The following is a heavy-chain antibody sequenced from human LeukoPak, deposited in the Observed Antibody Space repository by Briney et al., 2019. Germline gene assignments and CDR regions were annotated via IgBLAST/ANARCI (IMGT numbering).Heavy chain of an antibody. CDR3: ARRLSTPTPGTTGYFAN. CDR1: GGSIRSCGYY. Sequence: SETLSPSRTFSGGSIRSCGYYWGCIRQPPGKGLEWIGSIYYSGHTYYNSSLRSRETSSRDTSKNDLSLKLASVTAGDTAVDYCARRLSTPTPGTTGYFANSGQGTLVTVSS. D-gene: IGHD1-1*01. CDR2: IYYSGHT. J-gene: IGHJ4*02. V-gene: IGHV4-39*02.